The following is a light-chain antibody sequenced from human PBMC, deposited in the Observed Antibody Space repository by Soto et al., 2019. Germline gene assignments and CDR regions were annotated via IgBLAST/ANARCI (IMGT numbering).Light chain of an antibody. V-gene: IGKV3-15*01. J-gene: IGKJ5*01. CDR2: GAS. CDR1: QNVRSN. CDR3: QQYNNWPPIT. Sequence: EVVMTQSRSRRFVSPGERATLSGRASQNVRSNLPWYQPKPGQTPSFLIYGASSRATCIPARCSGSGSGTEFTLTISTLQSEDVAVYYCQQYNNWPPITFGQGRRLEIK.